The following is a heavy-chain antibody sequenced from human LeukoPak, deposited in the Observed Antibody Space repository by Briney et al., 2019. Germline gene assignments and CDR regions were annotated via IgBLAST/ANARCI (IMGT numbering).Heavy chain of an antibody. Sequence: SETLSLTCAVYGGSFSGYYWGWIRQPPGKGLEWIGEINHSGSTNYNPSLKSRVTISVDTSKNQFSLKLSSVTAADTAVYYCARGLGYCTNGVCSLVPFDYWGQGTLVTVSS. CDR2: INHSGST. D-gene: IGHD2-8*01. CDR3: ARGLGYCTNGVCSLVPFDY. CDR1: GGSFSGYY. V-gene: IGHV4-34*01. J-gene: IGHJ4*02.